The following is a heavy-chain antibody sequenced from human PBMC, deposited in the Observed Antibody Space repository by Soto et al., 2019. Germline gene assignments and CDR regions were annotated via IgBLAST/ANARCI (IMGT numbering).Heavy chain of an antibody. CDR2: TRDKPNSYTT. CDR1: GFTLSDYY. Sequence: HPGGSLRLSCVASGFTLSDYYVDWVRQAPGKGLEWVGRTRDKPNSYTTEYAASVEGRFTISRDDSKNSLYLQLNSLNTEDTAVYYCAAGLLPLYEYGMDVWGQGTTVTVSS. CDR3: AAGLLPLYEYGMDV. D-gene: IGHD3-3*01. J-gene: IGHJ6*02. V-gene: IGHV3-72*01.